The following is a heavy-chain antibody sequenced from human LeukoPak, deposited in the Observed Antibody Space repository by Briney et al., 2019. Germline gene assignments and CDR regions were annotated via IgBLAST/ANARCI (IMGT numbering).Heavy chain of an antibody. Sequence: ASVKVSCKASGYTFTGYYMHWVRQAPGQGLEWMGWINPNSGGTNYAQKFQGRVTMTRDTSISTAYMELSRLRSDDTAVYYCARGPWKRGGNVGYCSGGSCYSGYMGVWGKGTTVTVSS. D-gene: IGHD2-15*01. J-gene: IGHJ6*03. CDR2: INPNSGGT. CDR1: GYTFTGYY. CDR3: ARGPWKRGGNVGYCSGGSCYSGYMGV. V-gene: IGHV1-2*02.